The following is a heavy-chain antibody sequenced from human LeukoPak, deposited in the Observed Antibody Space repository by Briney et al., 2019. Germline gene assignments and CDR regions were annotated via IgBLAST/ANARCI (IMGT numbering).Heavy chain of an antibody. D-gene: IGHD5-12*01. V-gene: IGHV3-23*01. J-gene: IGHJ4*02. CDR2: ISGSGSTT. CDR3: AKPPPRYSGYDYFDY. Sequence: GGSLRLSCAASGFTFSNYGMSWVRQAPGKGLEWVSVISGSGSTTYYADSVKGRFTISRDSSKNTLDLQMNSLRAEDTAVYYCAKPPPRYSGYDYFDYWGQGTLVTVSS. CDR1: GFTFSNYG.